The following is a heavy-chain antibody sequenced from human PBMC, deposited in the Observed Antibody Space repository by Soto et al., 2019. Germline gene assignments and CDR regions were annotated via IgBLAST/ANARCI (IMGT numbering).Heavy chain of an antibody. CDR1: GFTFRRDW. V-gene: IGHV3-7*04. J-gene: IGHJ4*02. CDR2: TNQDGTEK. D-gene: IGHD1-26*01. Sequence: EEQLVESGGGLVQPGGSLRLSCAVSGFTFRRDWMNWVRQVPGKGLEWVAHTNQDGTEKYYADAVKGRFTIFRDNAKNFLYLQRNSLRVEDTAVYYCSGGVGDAVWGQGTLVTVSS. CDR3: SGGVGDAV.